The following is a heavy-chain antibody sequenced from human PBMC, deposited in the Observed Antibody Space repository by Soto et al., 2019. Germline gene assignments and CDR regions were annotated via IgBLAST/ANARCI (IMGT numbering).Heavy chain of an antibody. CDR2: FIPIFGTA. J-gene: IGHJ4*02. CDR1: GGTFSSYG. V-gene: IGHV1-69*01. D-gene: IGHD6-13*01. CDR3: ARSPLSRSWSGPFDY. Sequence: QVQLVQSGAEVKKPGSSVKVSCKASGGTFSSYGFSWVRQAPGQGLEWMGGFIPIFGTANYAQKFQGRVTITADESTSTAYMELSSLQSEDTAVYYCARSPLSRSWSGPFDYWGQGTLVTVSS.